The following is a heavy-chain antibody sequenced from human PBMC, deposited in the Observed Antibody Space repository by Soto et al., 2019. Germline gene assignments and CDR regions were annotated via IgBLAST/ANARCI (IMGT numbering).Heavy chain of an antibody. J-gene: IGHJ4*02. V-gene: IGHV1-2*02. CDR3: ARSVSFITPRPDY. CDR2: INPHNGGT. CDR1: GYTFTDYY. Sequence: ASVKVSCKASGYTFTDYYMHWVRQAPGQGLEWMGWINPHNGGTNYAQKFQGRVTMTRDTSISTAYMEVSRLRSDDTAAYYCARSVSFITPRPDYWGQGTLVTVSS. D-gene: IGHD6-6*01.